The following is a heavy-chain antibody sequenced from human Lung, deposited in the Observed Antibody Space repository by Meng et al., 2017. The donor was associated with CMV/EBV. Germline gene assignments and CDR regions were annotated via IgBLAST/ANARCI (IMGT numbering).Heavy chain of an antibody. Sequence: SETLSLXCTVSGGSISSSSYYWGWLRQPPGKGLEWIGSIYYSGSTYYHPSLKSRVTISVDTSKNQFSLKLSSVTAADTDVYYCARDLKCYCSRTSCYIKWFDPWGQGXLVTVSS. CDR3: ARDLKCYCSRTSCYIKWFDP. J-gene: IGHJ5*02. D-gene: IGHD2-2*02. V-gene: IGHV4-39*07. CDR2: IYYSGST. CDR1: GGSISSSSYY.